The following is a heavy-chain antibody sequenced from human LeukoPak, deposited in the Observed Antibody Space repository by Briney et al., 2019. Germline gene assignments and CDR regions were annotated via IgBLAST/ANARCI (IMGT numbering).Heavy chain of an antibody. CDR2: INYREDS. CDR1: GGSFSSHY. D-gene: IGHD6-13*01. J-gene: IGHJ4*02. Sequence: SETLSLTCTVSGGSFSSHYWSWIRQPPGMGPEWIAFINYREDSNYNPSLKSRVTISVDMSKSQFSLRLSSVTAADTAVYYCARGGASSQPFDYWGQGTLVTVSS. CDR3: ARGGASSQPFDY. V-gene: IGHV4-59*11.